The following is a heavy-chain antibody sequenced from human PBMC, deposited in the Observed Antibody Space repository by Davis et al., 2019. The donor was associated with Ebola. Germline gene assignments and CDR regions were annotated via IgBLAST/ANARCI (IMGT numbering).Heavy chain of an antibody. Sequence: SETLSLTCTVSGGSINTDYWSWIRQTPGKGLEWIGYIYNGGSTDYNPSLKSRATISLDTSKRQVSLKLTSVTAGDTAMYYCARQSTPFGSGSYYHPLHSWGQGIQVTVSS. CDR3: ARQSTPFGSGSYYHPLHS. CDR1: GGSINTDY. J-gene: IGHJ4*02. V-gene: IGHV4-59*08. D-gene: IGHD3-10*01. CDR2: IYNGGST.